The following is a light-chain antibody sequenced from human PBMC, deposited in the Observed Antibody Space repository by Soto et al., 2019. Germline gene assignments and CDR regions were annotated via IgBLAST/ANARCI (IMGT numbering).Light chain of an antibody. V-gene: IGKV2-28*01. CDR1: XXLLHSNGYIY. CDR3: RQALQTPIA. Sequence: IVVTPSSRSRASTPGVSGSFTYRXXXXLLHSNGYIYLDWFLQKPGQSPQLLIYLGSNRASGVPDRFSVSGSGTDFTLKISIVEAEDVGVCYCRQALQTPIAFGEGTRLEIK. CDR2: LGS. J-gene: IGKJ5*01.